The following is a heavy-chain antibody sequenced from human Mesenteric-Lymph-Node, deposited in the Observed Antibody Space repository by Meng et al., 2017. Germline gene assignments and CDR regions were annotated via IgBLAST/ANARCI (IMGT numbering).Heavy chain of an antibody. Sequence: GESLKISCESSGDIFGTYWIGRVRQMPGKGLEWMGIIHFGDSETRYSPSFQGQVTISDDKSTSTAYLQWSSLKASDTAMYYCARNDYFDSWGQGTLVTVSS. V-gene: IGHV5-51*01. CDR2: IHFGDSET. CDR1: GDIFGTYW. CDR3: ARNDYFDS. J-gene: IGHJ4*02.